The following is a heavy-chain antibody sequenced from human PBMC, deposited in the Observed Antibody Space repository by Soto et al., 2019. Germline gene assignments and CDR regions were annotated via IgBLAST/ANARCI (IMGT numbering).Heavy chain of an antibody. V-gene: IGHV4-31*02. Sequence: SETLSLTCTVSGGSISSGGYYWSWIRQHPGKGLEWIGYIYYSGSTYYNPSLKSRVTISVDTSKNQFSLKLSSVTAADTAVYYCARRVVVRRQNWFDPWGQGTLVTVSS. CDR3: ARRVVVRRQNWFDP. CDR2: IYYSGST. D-gene: IGHD3-22*01. CDR1: GGSISSGGYY. J-gene: IGHJ5*02.